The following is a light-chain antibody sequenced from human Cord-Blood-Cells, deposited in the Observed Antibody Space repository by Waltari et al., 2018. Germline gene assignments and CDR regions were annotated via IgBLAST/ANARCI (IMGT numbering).Light chain of an antibody. Sequence: EIVMTQSPATLSVSPGERATLSCRASQSVSSNLAWYQQKPGQAPRLRIYGASTRATCIPARFSGSGSGTEFTLTISSLQSEDFAVYYCQQYNNWPPRYSFGQGTKLENK. CDR1: QSVSSN. J-gene: IGKJ2*03. CDR3: QQYNNWPPRYS. V-gene: IGKV3-15*01. CDR2: GAS.